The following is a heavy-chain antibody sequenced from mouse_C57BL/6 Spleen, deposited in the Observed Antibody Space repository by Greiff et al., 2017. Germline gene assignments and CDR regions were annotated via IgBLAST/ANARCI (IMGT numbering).Heavy chain of an antibody. J-gene: IGHJ4*01. Sequence: QVQLQQPGAELVKPGASVKLSCKASGYTFTSYWMHWVKQRPGQGLEWIGMIHPNSGSTNYNEKFKSKATLTVDKSSSTAYMQLSSLTSEDSAVYYCARCIGYYGYDEGDYYAMDYWGQGTSVTVSS. CDR3: ARCIGYYGYDEGDYYAMDY. CDR1: GYTFTSYW. CDR2: IHPNSGST. V-gene: IGHV1-64*01. D-gene: IGHD2-2*01.